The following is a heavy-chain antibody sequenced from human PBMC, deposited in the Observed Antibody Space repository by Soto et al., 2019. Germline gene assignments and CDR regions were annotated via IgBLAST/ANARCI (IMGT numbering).Heavy chain of an antibody. V-gene: IGHV1-69*01. Sequence: KFQGRVTMTADDSTSTAYMELRSLRPDDTAVYYCARDVTVASYSFDFWGQGTLVTVSS. J-gene: IGHJ4*02. D-gene: IGHD5-12*01. CDR3: ARDVTVASYSFDF.